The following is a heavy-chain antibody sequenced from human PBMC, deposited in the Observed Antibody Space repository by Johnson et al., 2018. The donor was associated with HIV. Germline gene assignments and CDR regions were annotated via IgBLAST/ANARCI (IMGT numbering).Heavy chain of an antibody. CDR3: ARVRRSGTYYVDAFDI. J-gene: IGHJ3*02. D-gene: IGHD1-26*01. CDR2: ISGSDHST. V-gene: IGHV3-66*03. CDR1: GFTVSSNC. Sequence: EVQLVESGGGLIQPGGSLRLSCAASGFTVSSNCMNWVRQAPGKGLEWVSPISGSDHSTYYADSVKGRFTTSRDNSKNTLYLQMNSLRAEDTAVYYCARVRRSGTYYVDAFDIWGQGTMVTVSS.